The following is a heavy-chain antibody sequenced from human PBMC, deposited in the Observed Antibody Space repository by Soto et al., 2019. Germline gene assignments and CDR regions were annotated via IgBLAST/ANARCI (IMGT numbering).Heavy chain of an antibody. D-gene: IGHD6-19*01. CDR1: GYTFTDYA. CDR2: INAGTGNT. J-gene: IGHJ4*02. CDR3: ARAVAVPADFDY. V-gene: IGHV1-3*05. Sequence: QVQLVQSGAEEKKPGASVKVSCKASGYTFTDYAMHWVRQAPGQRLEWMGWINAGTGNTKYSQKYRGRVTITREASASAAYTELISMRSEDTAVYYCARAVAVPADFDYWGQGTLVTVSA.